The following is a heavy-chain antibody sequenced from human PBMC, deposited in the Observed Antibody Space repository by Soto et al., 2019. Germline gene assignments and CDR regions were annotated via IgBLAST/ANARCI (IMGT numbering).Heavy chain of an antibody. CDR3: ARDLRGWISFDY. J-gene: IGHJ4*02. CDR1: GGSISSYY. Sequence: PSETLSLTCTVSGGSISSYYWSWIRQPPGKGLEWIGYIYYSGSTNYNPSLKSRVTISVDTSKNQFSLKLSSVTAADTAVYYCARDLRGWISFDYWGQGTLVTVSS. V-gene: IGHV4-59*01. CDR2: IYYSGST. D-gene: IGHD6-19*01.